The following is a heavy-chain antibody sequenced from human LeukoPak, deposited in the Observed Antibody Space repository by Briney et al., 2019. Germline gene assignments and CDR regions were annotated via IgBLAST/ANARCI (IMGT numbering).Heavy chain of an antibody. J-gene: IGHJ4*02. CDR3: ARGGAVAGGIDY. Sequence: ASETLSLTCTVSGCSISSYYWSWIRQPAGKGLDWIGRIYTNGSTNYNPALKSRVPISLDKSKKQLSLKLSSVTAADTAVYYCARGGAVAGGIDYWGQGTMVTVPS. D-gene: IGHD6-19*01. V-gene: IGHV4-4*07. CDR1: GCSISSYY. CDR2: IYTNGST.